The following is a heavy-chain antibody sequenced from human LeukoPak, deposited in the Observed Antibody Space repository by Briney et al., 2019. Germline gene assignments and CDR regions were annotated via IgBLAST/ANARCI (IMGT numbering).Heavy chain of an antibody. CDR3: ARDPYTNSLFDY. CDR2: INPSGGTT. D-gene: IGHD2-2*02. CDR1: GYTFTRHY. V-gene: IGHV1-46*01. Sequence: ASVKVPCKASGYTFTRHYMHWVRQAPGHGPEWMGIINPSGGTTTYAQKFQGRVTMTRDTSTSTVYMELSSLESDDTAIYYCARDPYTNSLFDYWGQGTLVTVSS. J-gene: IGHJ4*02.